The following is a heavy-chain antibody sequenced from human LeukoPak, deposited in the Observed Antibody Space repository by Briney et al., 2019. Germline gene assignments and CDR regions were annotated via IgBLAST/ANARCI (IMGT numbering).Heavy chain of an antibody. CDR2: IYYSGST. Sequence: PSGTLSLTCDVSNGSINSFYWSWIRQPPGKGLEWIGYIYYSGSTNYNPSLKSRVTISVDTSKNQFSLKLSSVTAADTAVYYCARDLQGSAAAFDYWGQGTLVTVSS. CDR3: ARDLQGSAAAFDY. CDR1: NGSINSFY. D-gene: IGHD6-13*01. J-gene: IGHJ4*02. V-gene: IGHV4-59*01.